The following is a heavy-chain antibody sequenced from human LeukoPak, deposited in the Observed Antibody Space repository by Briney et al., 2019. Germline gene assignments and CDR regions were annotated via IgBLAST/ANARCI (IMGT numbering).Heavy chain of an antibody. CDR3: ARRSSVAVAGAFEY. Sequence: GGSLRLSCAAHGFTFSNSAVGWVRQAPGKGLGWDPGINGRGESTYYADSVRGRFTISRDHSKHTLYQQMNSLRAEPTAVYLCARRSSVAVAGAFEYWGEGTLGTVSS. D-gene: IGHD6-19*01. V-gene: IGHV3-23*01. CDR2: INGRGEST. J-gene: IGHJ4*02. CDR1: GFTFSNSA.